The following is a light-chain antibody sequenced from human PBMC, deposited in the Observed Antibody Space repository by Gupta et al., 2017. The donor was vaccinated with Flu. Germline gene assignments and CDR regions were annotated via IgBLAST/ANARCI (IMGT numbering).Light chain of an antibody. J-gene: IGKJ1*01. CDR2: GAS. CDR1: QSVSSSY. V-gene: IGKV3-20*01. CDR3: QQNGSSPWT. Sequence: EIVLTQSPDTLSLSTGERATLSCRASQSVSSSYLAWYQQKPGQAPRLLIYGASSRATGIPDRFSGSGSGTDFTLTISRLEPEDFAVYYCQQNGSSPWTFGQGTKVEIK.